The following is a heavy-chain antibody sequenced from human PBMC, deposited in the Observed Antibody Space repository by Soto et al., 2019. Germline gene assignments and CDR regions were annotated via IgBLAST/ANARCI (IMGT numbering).Heavy chain of an antibody. J-gene: IGHJ5*02. V-gene: IGHV1-18*01. CDR1: GYTFTIYG. CDR2: ISAYNGNT. Sequence: GASVKVSCKASGYTFTIYGISCVLRSPLQWLDWMGCISAYNGNTNYAQKLQGRVTMTTDTSTSTAYMELRSLRSDDTAVYYCARGSSSSGLNWFDPWGQGTLVTVSS. CDR3: ARGSSSSGLNWFDP. D-gene: IGHD6-6*01.